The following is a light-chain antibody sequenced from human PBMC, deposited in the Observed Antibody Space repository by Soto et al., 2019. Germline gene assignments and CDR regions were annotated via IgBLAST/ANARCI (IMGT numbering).Light chain of an antibody. Sequence: QSALTQPASVSGSPGQSITISCAGTGSDVGAYNLVSWYQQHPGKAPKLIICGVNTRPSGISNRFSGSKSGDTASLTISGLQAEDEADYFCCSYAGTVAYVFGNGTKVTVL. V-gene: IGLV2-23*02. CDR1: GSDVGAYNL. J-gene: IGLJ1*01. CDR3: CSYAGTVAYV. CDR2: GVN.